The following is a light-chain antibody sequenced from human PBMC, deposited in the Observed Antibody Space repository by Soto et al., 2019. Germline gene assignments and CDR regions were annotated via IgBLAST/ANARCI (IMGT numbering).Light chain of an antibody. CDR1: SSDVGSYNL. J-gene: IGLJ2*01. Sequence: QSALTQPASVSGSPGQSITISCTGTSSDVGSYNLVSWYQQHPDKAPKLMIYEVNKRPSGVSNRFSGSKSGNTASLTISGLQAEDEADYYCCSYAGRTTHVLFGGGTKVTV. V-gene: IGLV2-23*02. CDR3: CSYAGRTTHVL. CDR2: EVN.